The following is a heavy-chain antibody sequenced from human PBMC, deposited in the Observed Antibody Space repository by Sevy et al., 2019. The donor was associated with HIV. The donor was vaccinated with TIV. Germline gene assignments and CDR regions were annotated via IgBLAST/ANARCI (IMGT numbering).Heavy chain of an antibody. CDR2: ISGSGGST. CDR1: GFTFSSYA. CDR3: AKDGGHITTSHFDY. V-gene: IGHV3-23*01. Sequence: GGSLRLSCAASGFTFSSYAMSWVRQAPGKGLEWVSAISGSGGSTHYADSVKGRFTISRDNSKNTLYLQMNSLRAEDTAVYYCAKDGGHITTSHFDYWGQGTLVTVSS. J-gene: IGHJ4*02. D-gene: IGHD1-20*01.